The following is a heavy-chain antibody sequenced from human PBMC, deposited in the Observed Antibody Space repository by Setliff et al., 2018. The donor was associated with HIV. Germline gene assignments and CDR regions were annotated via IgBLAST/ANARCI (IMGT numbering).Heavy chain of an antibody. D-gene: IGHD4-17*01. CDR1: GGSISTYY. J-gene: IGHJ4*02. CDR3: AKGAGFYGDYTFDY. CDR2: IYYSGST. V-gene: IGHV4-59*01. Sequence: SETLSLTCTVSGGSISTYYWSWIRQPPGKRLEWIGYIYYSGSTNYNPSLKSRVTISVDTSKNQFSLKLTSVTAADTAVYYCAKGAGFYGDYTFDYWGQG.